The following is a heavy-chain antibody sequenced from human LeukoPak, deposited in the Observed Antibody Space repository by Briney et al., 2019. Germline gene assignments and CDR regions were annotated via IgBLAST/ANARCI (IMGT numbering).Heavy chain of an antibody. CDR1: GGTFSSYT. V-gene: IGHV1-69*04. J-gene: IGHJ4*02. CDR2: IIPILGIA. CDR3: AREDSSGWLVDY. D-gene: IGHD6-19*01. Sequence: ASVKVSCKASGGTFSSYTISWVRQAPGQGVEWMGGIIPILGIANYAQKFQGRVTITADKSTSTAYMELSSLRSEDTAVYYCAREDSSGWLVDYWGQGTLVTVSS.